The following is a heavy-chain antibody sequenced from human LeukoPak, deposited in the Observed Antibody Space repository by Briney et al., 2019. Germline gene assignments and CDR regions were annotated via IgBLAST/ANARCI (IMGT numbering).Heavy chain of an antibody. Sequence: SETLSLTCAVYGGSFTTHYWGWIRQPPGKGLDWIGEINHSGGTNYNPSLKSRVTISQDTSVNQISLRLSSVTAADTAVYYCARSRYGGSSPKFDYWGQGTLVTVSS. V-gene: IGHV4-34*01. D-gene: IGHD2-15*01. CDR3: ARSRYGGSSPKFDY. CDR1: GGSFTTHY. CDR2: INHSGGT. J-gene: IGHJ4*02.